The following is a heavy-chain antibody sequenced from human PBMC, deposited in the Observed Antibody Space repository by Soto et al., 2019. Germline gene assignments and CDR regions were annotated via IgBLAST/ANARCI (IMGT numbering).Heavy chain of an antibody. D-gene: IGHD6-19*01. V-gene: IGHV3-23*01. CDR1: GFTFSSYG. CDR2: ITGSGATT. CDR3: VKLKGAVGGLFDS. J-gene: IGHJ4*02. Sequence: PGGSLRLSCTASGFTFSSYGMNWVRQAPGKGLEWVSAITGSGATTFYADAVKGRFTISRDNSKNTLYLQINSLRVGDTARYYCVKLKGAVGGLFDSWGQGTLVTVSS.